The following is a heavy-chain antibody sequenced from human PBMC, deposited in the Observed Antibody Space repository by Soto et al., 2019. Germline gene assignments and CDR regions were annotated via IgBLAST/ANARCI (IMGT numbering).Heavy chain of an antibody. Sequence: SETLSLTCAVSGDSISTYQWSWVRQAPGEGLEWIGYLFSTGGSTYNPSLKSRVSMSIDMSKNHFYLNLSSVTAADTAVYYCTSETRRWGPGTLVTVSS. V-gene: IGHV4-59*01. CDR1: GDSISTYQ. CDR3: TSETRR. CDR2: LFSTGGS. J-gene: IGHJ4*01.